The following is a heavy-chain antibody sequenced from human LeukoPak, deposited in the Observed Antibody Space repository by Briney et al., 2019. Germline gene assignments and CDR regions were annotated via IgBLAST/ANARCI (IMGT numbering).Heavy chain of an antibody. CDR3: ARGDGYNQIDY. Sequence: SVKVSCKASGGTFSSYAISWVRQAPGQGLEWMGRIIPIFGTANHAQKFQGRVTITTDESTSTAYMELSSLRSEDTAVYYCARGDGYNQIDYWGQGTLVTVSS. D-gene: IGHD5-24*01. V-gene: IGHV1-69*05. J-gene: IGHJ4*02. CDR2: IIPIFGTA. CDR1: GGTFSSYA.